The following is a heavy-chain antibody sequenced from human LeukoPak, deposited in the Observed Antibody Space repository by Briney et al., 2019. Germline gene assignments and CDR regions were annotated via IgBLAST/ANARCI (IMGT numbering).Heavy chain of an antibody. Sequence: SETLSLTCAVYGGPFSGYYWSWIRQPPGKGLEWIGEINHSGSTNYNPSLKSRVTISVDTSKNQFSLKLSSVTAADTAVYYCARRNSLYYYGSGSYPHFDYWGQGTLVTVSS. CDR1: GGPFSGYY. V-gene: IGHV4-34*01. D-gene: IGHD3-10*01. CDR2: INHSGST. J-gene: IGHJ4*02. CDR3: ARRNSLYYYGSGSYPHFDY.